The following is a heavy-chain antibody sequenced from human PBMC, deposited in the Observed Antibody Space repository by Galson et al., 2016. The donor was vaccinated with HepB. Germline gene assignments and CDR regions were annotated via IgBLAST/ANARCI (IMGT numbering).Heavy chain of an antibody. CDR3: ARDGYYDYWNGYYDDRDNYGMDI. D-gene: IGHD3-3*01. J-gene: IGHJ6*02. CDR1: GFSLSAYG. V-gene: IGHV3-30*09. Sequence: SLRLSCAVSGFSLSAYGVHWVRQAPGMGLEWVAVLSYDGTHKYCADSVKGRFAISRDNSKNSVYLQMNSLIGEDTAVYYCARDGYYDYWNGYYDDRDNYGMDIWGQGTTVIVSS. CDR2: LSYDGTHK.